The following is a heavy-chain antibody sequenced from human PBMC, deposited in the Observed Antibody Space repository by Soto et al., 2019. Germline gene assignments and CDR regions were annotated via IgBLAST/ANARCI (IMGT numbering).Heavy chain of an antibody. CDR3: ASWGGYCSGGSCFD. J-gene: IGHJ4*02. V-gene: IGHV4-59*12. CDR2: VYYSGST. CDR1: GGSISSYY. Sequence: SETLSLTCTVSGGSISSYYWSWIRQPPGRGLGWIGYVYYSGSTNYNPSLKSGVTIAVDTSKNQFSLKLSSVTAEETAVYYCASWGGYCSGGSCFDWGEGTLVTVSS. D-gene: IGHD2-15*01.